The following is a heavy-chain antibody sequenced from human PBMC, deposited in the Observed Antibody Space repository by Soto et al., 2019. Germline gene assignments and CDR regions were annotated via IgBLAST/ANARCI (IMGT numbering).Heavy chain of an antibody. D-gene: IGHD6-13*01. J-gene: IGHJ4*02. Sequence: VSVKVSCKASGYTFTGYYMHWVRQAPGQGLEWMGWINPNSGGTNYAQKFQGWVTMTRDTSISTAYMELSRLRSDDTAVYYCARQIAAAGTRDLDYWGQGTLVTVSS. CDR2: INPNSGGT. V-gene: IGHV1-2*04. CDR1: GYTFTGYY. CDR3: ARQIAAAGTRDLDY.